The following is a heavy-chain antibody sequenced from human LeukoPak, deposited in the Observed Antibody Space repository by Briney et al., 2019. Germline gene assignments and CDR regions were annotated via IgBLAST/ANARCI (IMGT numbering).Heavy chain of an antibody. CDR2: INTDGDYT. V-gene: IGHV3-74*01. CDR1: GFSFGNYW. D-gene: IGHD6-19*01. J-gene: IGHJ5*02. CDR3: VRRQWLGHSDR. Sequence: GVSLRLSCAASGFSFGNYWMHWVRQAPGKGLMWISRINTDGDYTDYADSVRGRFTISRDDARNALDLQMKSLRAEDTAVYYCVRRQWLGHSDRWGQGTLVIVSS.